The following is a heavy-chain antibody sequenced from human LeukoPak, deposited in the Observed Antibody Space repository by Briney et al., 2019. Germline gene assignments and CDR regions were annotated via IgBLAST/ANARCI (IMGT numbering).Heavy chain of an antibody. CDR3: AAADYYGSGSYYNSVYRIDV. V-gene: IGHV1-58*01. CDR1: GFTFTSSA. CDR2: SVVGSGNT. J-gene: IGHJ6*04. D-gene: IGHD3-10*01. Sequence: ASVKVSCKASGFTFTSSAVQWVGQAGGQHRDGIGWSVVGSGNTNYAQKFQERVTITRDMSTSTPYMELSSLRSEDAAVYYCAAADYYGSGSYYNSVYRIDVWGKGTAVSVSS.